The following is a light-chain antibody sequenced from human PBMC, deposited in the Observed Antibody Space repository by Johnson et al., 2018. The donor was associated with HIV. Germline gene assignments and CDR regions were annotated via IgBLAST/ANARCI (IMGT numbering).Light chain of an antibody. J-gene: IGLJ1*01. CDR2: DNN. Sequence: QSVLTQPPSVSAAPGQKVTISCSGSSSNIGNNYVSWYQQLPGTAPKLLIYDNNKRPSGTPDRFSGSKSGTSATLGITGLQPGDGADYYCGTWNSSLSGGPYVFGTGTKVTAL. CDR3: GTWNSSLSGGPYV. V-gene: IGLV1-51*01. CDR1: SSNIGNNY.